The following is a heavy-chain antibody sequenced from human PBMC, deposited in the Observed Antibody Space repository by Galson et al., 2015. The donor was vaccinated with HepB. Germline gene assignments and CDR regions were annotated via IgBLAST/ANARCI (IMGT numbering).Heavy chain of an antibody. V-gene: IGHV3-21*06. D-gene: IGHD1-26*01. J-gene: IGHJ4*02. Sequence: SLRLSCAASGFTFSSYTMDWVRQAPGKGLEWVSSISRSSNYIFYADSVNGRFTISRDNAKNLLYLQMNSLRAEDTAVYYCARQVGIGSGSTDYWGQGTLVSVSS. CDR3: ARQVGIGSGSTDY. CDR1: GFTFSSYT. CDR2: ISRSSNYI.